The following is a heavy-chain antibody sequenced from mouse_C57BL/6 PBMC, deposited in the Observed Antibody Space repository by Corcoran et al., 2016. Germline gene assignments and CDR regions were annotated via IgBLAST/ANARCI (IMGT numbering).Heavy chain of an antibody. CDR2: INTYSGVP. Sequence: QIQLVQSGPELKKPGETVKISCKASGYTFTTYGMSWVKQAPGKGLKWMGWINTYSGVPTYADDFKGRFAFSLDTSASTAYLQINNLKNEDTATYFCARSTTVVAWDYWGQGTSVTVSS. D-gene: IGHD1-1*01. CDR1: GYTFTTYG. J-gene: IGHJ4*01. V-gene: IGHV9-3*01. CDR3: ARSTTVVAWDY.